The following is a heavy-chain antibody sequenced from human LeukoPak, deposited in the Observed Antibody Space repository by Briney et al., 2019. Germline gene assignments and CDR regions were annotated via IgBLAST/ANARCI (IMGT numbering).Heavy chain of an antibody. D-gene: IGHD2-21*01. Sequence: SETLSLTCTVSGGSISSGSYYWSWIRQPAGKGLEWIGRIYTSGSNNYNPSLKGRVTISVDTSKNQFSLKLSSVTAADTAVYYCARVGMWWAIDYWGQGTLVTVSS. V-gene: IGHV4-61*02. J-gene: IGHJ4*02. CDR1: GGSISSGSYY. CDR3: ARVGMWWAIDY. CDR2: IYTSGSN.